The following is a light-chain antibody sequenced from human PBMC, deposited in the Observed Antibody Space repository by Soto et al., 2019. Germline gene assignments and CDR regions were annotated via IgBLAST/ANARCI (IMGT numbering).Light chain of an antibody. V-gene: IGKV1D-12*01. CDR1: QDISSW. CDR2: TAS. J-gene: IGKJ3*01. Sequence: DIQITQSPSSVSAFVGDTVTITCRASQDISSWVAWYQQKPGKAPKLLLYTASSLNSGVPSRFSGSGSGTYFTLTLSSVQPDDFATYYCQQADSFPLFTFGPGTKVDS. CDR3: QQADSFPLFT.